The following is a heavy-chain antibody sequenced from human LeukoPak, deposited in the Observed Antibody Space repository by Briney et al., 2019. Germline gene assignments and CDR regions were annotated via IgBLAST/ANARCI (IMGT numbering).Heavy chain of an antibody. CDR2: FDPEDGET. J-gene: IGHJ4*02. D-gene: IGHD3-10*01. CDR1: GYTLTELS. Sequence: ASVKVSCKVSGYTLTELSMHWVRQAPGKGLEWMGGFDPEDGETIYAQKFQGRVTMTEDTSTDTAYMELSSLRSEDTAVYYCARGGGGVGRGVKMGLDYWGQGTLVTVSS. V-gene: IGHV1-24*01. CDR3: ARGGGGVGRGVKMGLDY.